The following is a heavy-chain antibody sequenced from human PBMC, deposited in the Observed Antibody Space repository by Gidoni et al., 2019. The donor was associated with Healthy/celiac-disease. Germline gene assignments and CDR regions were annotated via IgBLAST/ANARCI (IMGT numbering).Heavy chain of an antibody. CDR3: ASIGYYDYIWGSYRGEDY. CDR2: IKQDGSEK. D-gene: IGHD3-16*02. CDR1: GFTFSSYW. J-gene: IGHJ4*02. Sequence: EVQLVESGGGLVQPGGSLRLSCAASGFTFSSYWMSWVRQAPGKGLEWVANIKQDGSEKYYVDSVKGRFTISRDNAKNSLYLQMNSLRAEDTAVYYCASIGYYDYIWGSYRGEDYWGQGTLVTVSS. V-gene: IGHV3-7*02.